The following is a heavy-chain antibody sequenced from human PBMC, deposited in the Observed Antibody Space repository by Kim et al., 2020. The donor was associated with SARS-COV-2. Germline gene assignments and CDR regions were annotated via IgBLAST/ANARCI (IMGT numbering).Heavy chain of an antibody. D-gene: IGHD2-2*01. CDR2: IDPSDSYT. J-gene: IGHJ6*02. V-gene: IGHV5-10-1*01. CDR3: ARLGIVVVAGPPYYYYGMDV. CDR1: GYSFTSYW. Sequence: GESLKISCKGSGYSFTSYWISWVRQMPGKGLEWMGRIDPSDSYTNYSPSFQGHVTISADKSISTAYLQWSSLKASDTAMYYCARLGIVVVAGPPYYYYGMDVWGQGTTVTVSS.